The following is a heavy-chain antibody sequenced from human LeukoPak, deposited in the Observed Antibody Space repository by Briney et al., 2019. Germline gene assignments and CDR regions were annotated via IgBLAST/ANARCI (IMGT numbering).Heavy chain of an antibody. Sequence: ASVKVSCQASGYTFTSYGISWVRQAPGQGLEWMGWISAYNGNTNYAQKLQGRVTMTTDTSTSTAYMELRSLRSDDTAVYYCARDRVRTMVRGVIPSPFDYWGQGTLVTVSS. CDR3: ARDRVRTMVRGVIPSPFDY. J-gene: IGHJ4*02. CDR1: GYTFTSYG. D-gene: IGHD3-10*01. V-gene: IGHV1-18*01. CDR2: ISAYNGNT.